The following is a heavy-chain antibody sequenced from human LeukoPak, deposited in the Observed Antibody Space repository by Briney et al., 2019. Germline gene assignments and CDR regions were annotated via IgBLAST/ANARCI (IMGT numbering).Heavy chain of an antibody. Sequence: APVKVSCKASGYTFTGYYMHWVRQAPGQGLEWMGWINPNSGGTNYAQKFQGRVTMTRDTSISTAYMELSRLRSDDTAVYYCARDWGPSGYSSGWYWFDPWGQGTLVTVSS. CDR2: INPNSGGT. D-gene: IGHD6-19*01. CDR3: ARDWGPSGYSSGWYWFDP. V-gene: IGHV1-2*02. J-gene: IGHJ5*02. CDR1: GYTFTGYY.